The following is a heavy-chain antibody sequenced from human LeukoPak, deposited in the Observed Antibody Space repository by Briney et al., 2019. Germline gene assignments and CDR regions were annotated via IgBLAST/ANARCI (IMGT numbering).Heavy chain of an antibody. J-gene: IGHJ6*04. CDR2: ISSSSSSYI. Sequence: GGSLRLSCVASGFTFSSYNMNWVRQAPEKGLEWISSISSSSSSYIYYAGSVKGRFTISRDNAKNSLYLQMNGLRAEDTAVYYCARDKKGYSYIGMDVWGKGSTVTVSS. CDR1: GFTFSSYN. V-gene: IGHV3-21*01. CDR3: ARDKKGYSYIGMDV. D-gene: IGHD5-18*01.